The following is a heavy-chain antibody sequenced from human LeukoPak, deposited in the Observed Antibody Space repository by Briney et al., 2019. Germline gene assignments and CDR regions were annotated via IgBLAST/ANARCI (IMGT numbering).Heavy chain of an antibody. J-gene: IGHJ4*02. D-gene: IGHD6-13*01. Sequence: PSETLSLTCTVSGGSISSYYWSWIRQPPGKGLEWIGYIYYSGSTNYNPSLKSRVTISVDTSKNQSSLKLSSVTAADTAVYYCARDRRAAGTVVDYFDYWAREPWSPSPQ. CDR3: ARDRRAAGTVVDYFDY. V-gene: IGHV4-59*01. CDR1: GGSISSYY. CDR2: IYYSGST.